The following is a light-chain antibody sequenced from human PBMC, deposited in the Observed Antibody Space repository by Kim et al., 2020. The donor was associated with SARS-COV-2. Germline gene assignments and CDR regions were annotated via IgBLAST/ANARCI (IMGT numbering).Light chain of an antibody. CDR1: QSVNSSY. Sequence: EIVLTQSPGSLSLSPGERATLSCRASQSVNSSYLAWYQQKPGQAPRLLIYGASSRASGIPDRFSGSGSGTDFTLTISRLEPEDFAVYYSLQYGNSPCTFGQGTKVDIK. J-gene: IGKJ1*01. CDR2: GAS. V-gene: IGKV3-20*01. CDR3: LQYGNSPCT.